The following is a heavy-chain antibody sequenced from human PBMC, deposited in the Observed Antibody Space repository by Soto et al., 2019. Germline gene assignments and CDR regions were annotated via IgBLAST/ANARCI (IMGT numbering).Heavy chain of an antibody. CDR3: ARTVGYYYGMDV. V-gene: IGHV1-3*01. D-gene: IGHD4-17*01. Sequence: ASVKVSCKASGYTFTSYAMHWVRQAPGQRLEWMGWINAGNGNTKYSQKFQGRVTITRDTSASTAYMELSSLRSEDTAVYYCARTVGYYYGMDVWGQGTTVTFSS. CDR1: GYTFTSYA. CDR2: INAGNGNT. J-gene: IGHJ6*02.